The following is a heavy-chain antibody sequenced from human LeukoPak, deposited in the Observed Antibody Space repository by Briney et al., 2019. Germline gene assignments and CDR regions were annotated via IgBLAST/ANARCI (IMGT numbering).Heavy chain of an antibody. Sequence: PGGSLRLSCTASGFTFGDYAMSWFRQAPGKGLEWVGFIRSKAYGGTTEYAASVKGRFTISRDDSKSIAYLQMNRLKIEDTAVYYCPSPFPARRGHSHGYGSYWGQGTLVTVSS. CDR3: PSPFPARRGHSHGYGSY. D-gene: IGHD5-18*01. J-gene: IGHJ4*02. CDR1: GFTFGDYA. CDR2: IRSKAYGGTT. V-gene: IGHV3-49*03.